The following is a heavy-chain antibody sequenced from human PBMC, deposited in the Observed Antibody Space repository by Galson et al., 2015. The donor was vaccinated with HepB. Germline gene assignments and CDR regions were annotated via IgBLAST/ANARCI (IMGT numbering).Heavy chain of an antibody. J-gene: IGHJ6*02. D-gene: IGHD3-3*01. CDR2: ISSSGSTI. Sequence: SVRLSCAASGFTFSDYYMSWIRQAPGKGLEWVSYISSSGSTIYYADSVKGRFTISRDNAKNSLYLQMNSLRAEDTAVYYCARDGRDGLRFLEWPTYYYYGMDVWGQGTTVTVSS. CDR3: ARDGRDGLRFLEWPTYYYYGMDV. V-gene: IGHV3-11*01. CDR1: GFTFSDYY.